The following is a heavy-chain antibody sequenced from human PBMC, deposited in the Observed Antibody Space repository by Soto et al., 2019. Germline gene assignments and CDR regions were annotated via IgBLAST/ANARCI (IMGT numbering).Heavy chain of an antibody. J-gene: IGHJ5*02. V-gene: IGHV3-23*01. CDR2: ISGSGGST. CDR3: AKGGITMVRGERFDP. CDR1: GFTFSSYA. D-gene: IGHD3-10*01. Sequence: GGSLRLSCAASGFTFSSYAMSWVRQAPGKGLEWVSAISGSGGSTYYADSVKGRFTISRDNSKNTPYLQMNSLRAEDTAVYYCAKGGITMVRGERFDPWGQGTLVTVSS.